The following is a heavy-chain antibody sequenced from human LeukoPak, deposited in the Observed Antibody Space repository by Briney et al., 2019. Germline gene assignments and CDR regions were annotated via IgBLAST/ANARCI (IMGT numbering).Heavy chain of an antibody. CDR3: ARDPIAAVRFDY. CDR1: GFTFTSYG. V-gene: IGHV3-33*01. CDR2: IWYDGSNK. Sequence: GGSLRLSCAASGFTFTSYGMHWVRQAPGKGLEGVAVIWYDGSNKYHADSVKGRFTISRDNSKNTLYLQMNSLRAEDTAVYYCARDPIAAVRFDYWGQGTLVTVSS. J-gene: IGHJ4*02. D-gene: IGHD6-13*01.